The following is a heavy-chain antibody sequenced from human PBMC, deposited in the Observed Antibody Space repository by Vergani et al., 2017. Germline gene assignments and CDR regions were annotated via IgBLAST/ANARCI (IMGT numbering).Heavy chain of an antibody. V-gene: IGHV5-51*03. J-gene: IGHJ6*02. CDR2: IYPGDSDT. D-gene: IGHD4-23*01. CDR3: ARTDYGGNSWGSYYYGMDV. Sequence: EVQLVQSGAEVKKPGESLKISCKGSGYSFTSYWIGWVRQMPGKGLEWMGVIYPGDSDTRYSPSFQGQVTISADKSLSTAYLQWSSLTASDTAMYYCARTDYGGNSWGSYYYGMDVWGQGTTVTVSS. CDR1: GYSFTSYW.